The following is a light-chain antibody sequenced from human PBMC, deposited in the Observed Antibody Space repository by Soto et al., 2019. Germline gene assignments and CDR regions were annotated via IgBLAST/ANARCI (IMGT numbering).Light chain of an antibody. CDR1: QSLLFTNGITY. Sequence: VVLTQSPLSLSVTLGQPASVSRRSSQSLLFTNGITYLTWFHQRPGQPPRRLIYEVSDRDSGVPDRFSGSGSGNDFTLRISRVEAEDFGLFYCMQGTHWPLTFGGGTRVEIK. CDR2: EVS. J-gene: IGKJ4*01. CDR3: MQGTHWPLT. V-gene: IGKV2-30*01.